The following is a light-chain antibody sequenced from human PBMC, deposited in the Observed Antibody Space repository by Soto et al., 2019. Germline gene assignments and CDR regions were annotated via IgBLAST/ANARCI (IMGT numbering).Light chain of an antibody. CDR2: VVT. CDR1: SSDVGAYKY. J-gene: IGLJ3*02. V-gene: IGLV2-8*01. CDR3: TSYVGNDIWV. Sequence: QCALTQPPSASGSPGQSVTISCTGTSSDVGAYKYVSWYQQYPGKAPKLMIYVVTKRPSGVPDRFSGSKSGNTASLTVSGLQAEDEADYYCTSYVGNDIWVFGGGTKLTVL.